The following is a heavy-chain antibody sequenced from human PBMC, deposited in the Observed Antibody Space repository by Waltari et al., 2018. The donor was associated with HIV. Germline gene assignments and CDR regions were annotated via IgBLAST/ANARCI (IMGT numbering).Heavy chain of an antibody. J-gene: IGHJ4*02. CDR2: IYYSGST. CDR1: GGSISSSSYY. CDR3: ARSYSSSWSQWPYYFDY. D-gene: IGHD6-13*01. V-gene: IGHV4-39*01. Sequence: QLQLQESGPGLVKPSETLSLTCTVSGGSISSSSYYWGWIRQPPGKGLEWIGSIYYSGSTYYNPSLKSRVTISVDTSKNQFSLKLSSVTAADTAVYYCARSYSSSWSQWPYYFDYWGQGTLVTVSS.